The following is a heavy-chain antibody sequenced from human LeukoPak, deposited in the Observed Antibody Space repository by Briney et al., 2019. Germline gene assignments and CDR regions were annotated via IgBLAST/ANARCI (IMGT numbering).Heavy chain of an antibody. D-gene: IGHD5-18*01. J-gene: IGHJ4*02. CDR1: GGSISSSSYY. CDR2: IYYSGST. V-gene: IGHV4-39*01. Sequence: PSETLSLTCTVSGGSISSSSYYWGWIRQPPGKGPEWIGSIYYSGSTYYNPSLKSRVTISVDTSKNQFSLKLSSVTAADTAVYYCASTGGYSYGYAEYYFDYWGQGTLVTVSS. CDR3: ASTGGYSYGYAEYYFDY.